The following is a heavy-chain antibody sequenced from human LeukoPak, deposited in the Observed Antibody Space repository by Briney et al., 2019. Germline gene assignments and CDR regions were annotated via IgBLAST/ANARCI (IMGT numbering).Heavy chain of an antibody. CDR1: GGSISSYF. Sequence: SETLSLTCTVSGGSISSYFWNWIRQPPGKGLEWIGYFYYSGTTKYNPSLKSRVTMSVDTSKNHFSLKLSSVTAADTAVYYCARERSGSYYLLFDYWGQGTLVTVSS. J-gene: IGHJ4*02. D-gene: IGHD1-26*01. CDR3: ARERSGSYYLLFDY. CDR2: FYYSGTT. V-gene: IGHV4-59*12.